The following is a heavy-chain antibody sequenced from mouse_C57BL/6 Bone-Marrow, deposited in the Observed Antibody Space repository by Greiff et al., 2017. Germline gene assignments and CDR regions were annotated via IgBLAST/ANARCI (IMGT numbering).Heavy chain of an antibody. D-gene: IGHD4-1*01. CDR3: ARSIGNWDPPAWFAY. CDR2: IHPNSGST. Sequence: QVQLQQPGAELVKPGASVKLSCKASGYTFTSYWMHWVKQRPGQGLEWIGMIHPNSGSTNSNEKFKSKATLTVDKSSSTAYMQISSLTSEDSAVYYCARSIGNWDPPAWFAYWGQGTLVTVSA. J-gene: IGHJ3*01. CDR1: GYTFTSYW. V-gene: IGHV1-64*01.